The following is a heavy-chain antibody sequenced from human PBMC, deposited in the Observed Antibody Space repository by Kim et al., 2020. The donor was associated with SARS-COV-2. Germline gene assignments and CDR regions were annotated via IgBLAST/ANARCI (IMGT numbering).Heavy chain of an antibody. CDR2: ISAYNGNT. CDR3: ARGKNGIVVVPAARAELQLWLGPHDLPRTYGMDV. V-gene: IGHV1-18*01. D-gene: IGHD2-2*01. CDR1: GYTFTSYG. Sequence: ASVKVSCKASGYTFTSYGISWVRQAPGQGLEWMGWISAYNGNTNYAQKLQGRVTMTTDTSTSTAYMELRSLRSDDTAVYYCARGKNGIVVVPAARAELQLWLGPHDLPRTYGMDVWGQGTTVTVSS. J-gene: IGHJ6*02.